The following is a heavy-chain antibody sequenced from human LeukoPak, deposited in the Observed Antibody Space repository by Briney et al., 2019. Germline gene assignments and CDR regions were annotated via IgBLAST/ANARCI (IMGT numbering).Heavy chain of an antibody. J-gene: IGHJ6*02. CDR2: INAYNGNT. D-gene: IGHD5-18*01. V-gene: IGHV1-18*01. Sequence: ASVRVSCKASGYTFSNHGVTWVRQARGQGLEWMGWINAYNGNTNYAKKFQGRVTITADESTSTAYMELSSLRSEDTAVYYCARAVFMDTAMVTPYYYYGMDDWGQGTTVTVSS. CDR1: GYTFSNHG. CDR3: ARAVFMDTAMVTPYYYYGMDD.